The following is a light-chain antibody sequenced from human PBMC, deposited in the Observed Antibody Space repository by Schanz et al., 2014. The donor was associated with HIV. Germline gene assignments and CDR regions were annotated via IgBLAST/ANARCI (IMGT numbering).Light chain of an antibody. Sequence: QSVLTQPPSVSGAPGQRVTISCTGSSSNIGAGYDVHWYQQLPGTAPKLLIYGNSNRPSGVPDRFSGSKSGNTASLTISGLQAEDEADYYCTSFTTSNTLIFGGGTQLTVL. V-gene: IGLV1-40*01. CDR1: SSNIGAGYD. CDR2: GNS. CDR3: TSFTTSNTLI. J-gene: IGLJ2*01.